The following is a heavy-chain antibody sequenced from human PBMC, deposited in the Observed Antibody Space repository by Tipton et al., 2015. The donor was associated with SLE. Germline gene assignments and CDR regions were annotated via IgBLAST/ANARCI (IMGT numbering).Heavy chain of an antibody. D-gene: IGHD6-19*01. CDR1: GDSISSYH. J-gene: IGHJ4*02. V-gene: IGHV4-59*08. CDR2: LHYGGST. Sequence: LRLSCTLSGDSISSYHWRWIRQPPGRGLEWIGYLHYGGSTDYNPSLKSRVTISVDRTKNQVSLKLSSVTAADTALYYCARHGVAVDGTGYLDYWGQGTLVTVSS. CDR3: ARHGVAVDGTGYLDY.